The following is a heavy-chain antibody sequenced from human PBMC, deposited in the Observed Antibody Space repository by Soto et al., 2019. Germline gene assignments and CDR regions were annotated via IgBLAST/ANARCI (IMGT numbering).Heavy chain of an antibody. CDR3: AGSMTTITNRFDY. CDR1: GGSISSGDYY. Sequence: SETLSLTCTVSGGSISSGDYYWSWIRQPPGKGLEWIGYIYYSGSTYYNPSLKSRVTISVDTSKNQFSLKLSSVTAADTAVYYCAGSMTTITNRFDYWGQGTLVTVSS. D-gene: IGHD4-4*01. CDR2: IYYSGST. V-gene: IGHV4-30-4*02. J-gene: IGHJ4*02.